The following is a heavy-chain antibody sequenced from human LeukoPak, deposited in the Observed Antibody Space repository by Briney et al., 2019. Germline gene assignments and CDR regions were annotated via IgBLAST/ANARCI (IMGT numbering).Heavy chain of an antibody. CDR2: INHSGST. V-gene: IGHV4-34*01. D-gene: IGHD3-3*01. Sequence: SETLSLTCAVYGGSFSGYYWSWIRQPPGKGLEWIGEINHSGSTNYNPSLKSRVTISVDTSKNQFSLKLSSVTTADTAVYYCARGIRITIFGVVIGYYFDYWGQGTLVTVSS. CDR1: GGSFSGYY. CDR3: ARGIRITIFGVVIGYYFDY. J-gene: IGHJ4*02.